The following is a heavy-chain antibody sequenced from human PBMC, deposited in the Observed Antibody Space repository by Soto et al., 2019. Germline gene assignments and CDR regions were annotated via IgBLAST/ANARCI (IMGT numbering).Heavy chain of an antibody. D-gene: IGHD3-10*01. J-gene: IGHJ6*02. CDR3: ARDPLYYGSGSSVRSHRLDYYGMDV. Sequence: GASVKVSCKASGYTFTSYAMHWVRQAPGQRLEWMGWINAGNGNTKYSQKFQGRVTITRDTSASTAYMELSSLRSEDTAVYYCARDPLYYGSGSSVRSHRLDYYGMDVWGQGTTVTVSS. CDR1: GYTFTSYA. CDR2: INAGNGNT. V-gene: IGHV1-3*01.